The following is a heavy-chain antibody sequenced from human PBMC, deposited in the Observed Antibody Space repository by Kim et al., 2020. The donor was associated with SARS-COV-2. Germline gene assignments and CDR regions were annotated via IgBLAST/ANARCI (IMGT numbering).Heavy chain of an antibody. V-gene: IGHV3-11*04. CDR2: ISSSGSTI. J-gene: IGHJ4*02. Sequence: GGSLRLSCAASGFTFSDYYMSWIRQAPGKGLEWVSYISSSGSTIYYADSVKGRFTISRDNAKNSLCLQMNSLRAEDTAVYYCARAERWLQFLIDYWGQGTLVTVSS. CDR1: GFTFSDYY. CDR3: ARAERWLQFLIDY. D-gene: IGHD5-12*01.